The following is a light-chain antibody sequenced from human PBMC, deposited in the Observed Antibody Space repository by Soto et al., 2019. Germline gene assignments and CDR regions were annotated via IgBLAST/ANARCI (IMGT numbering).Light chain of an antibody. CDR1: SFDVDDYNS. CDR3: SLYTTSSTHV. V-gene: IGLV2-14*01. CDR2: EVN. Sequence: QSVLTQPASVSGSPGQSITISCTGTSFDVDDYNSVSWYQQPPGKAPKLIIYEVNNRPSGVSNRFSGSNSDNTASLTISGLQAEDEADYYCSLYTTSSTHVFGTGTKVTVL. J-gene: IGLJ1*01.